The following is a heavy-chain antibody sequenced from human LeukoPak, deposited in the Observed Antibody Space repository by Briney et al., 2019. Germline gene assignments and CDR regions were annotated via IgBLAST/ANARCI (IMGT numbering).Heavy chain of an antibody. J-gene: IGHJ4*02. CDR3: ARDRAMVRGVISPY. Sequence: ASVKVSCKASGYTFTSYAMHWVRQAPGQRLEWMGWINAGNGNTKYSQKFQGRVTITRDTFASTAYMELSSLRSEDTAVYYCARDRAMVRGVISPYWGQGTLVTVSS. CDR1: GYTFTSYA. D-gene: IGHD3-10*01. CDR2: INAGNGNT. V-gene: IGHV1-3*01.